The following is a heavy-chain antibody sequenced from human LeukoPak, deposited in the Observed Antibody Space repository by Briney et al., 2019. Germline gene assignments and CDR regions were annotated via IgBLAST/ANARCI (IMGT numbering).Heavy chain of an antibody. J-gene: IGHJ6*02. CDR1: GGSISSSNW. D-gene: IGHD4-17*01. CDR2: IYHSGST. CDR3: ARRPTTVTTNYYGMDV. V-gene: IGHV4-4*02. Sequence: SETLSLTCAVSGGSISSSNWWSWVRQPPGKGLEWIGEIYHSGSTNYDPSLKSRVTISVDKSKNQFSLKLSSVTAADTAVYYCARRPTTVTTNYYGMDVWGQGTTVTVSS.